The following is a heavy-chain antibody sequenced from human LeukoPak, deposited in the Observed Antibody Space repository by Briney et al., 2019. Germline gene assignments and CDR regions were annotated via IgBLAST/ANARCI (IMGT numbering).Heavy chain of an antibody. CDR2: IRYDGSNK. CDR1: GFTFSSYG. V-gene: IGHV3-30*02. D-gene: IGHD3-22*01. CDR3: AKDPRGLLLPFDFIDY. J-gene: IGHJ4*02. Sequence: PGGSLRLSCAASGFTFSSYGMHWVRQAPGKGLEWVAFIRYDGSNKYYADSVKGRFTISRDNSKNTLYLQMNSLRAEDTAVYYCAKDPRGLLLPFDFIDYWGQGTLVTVSS.